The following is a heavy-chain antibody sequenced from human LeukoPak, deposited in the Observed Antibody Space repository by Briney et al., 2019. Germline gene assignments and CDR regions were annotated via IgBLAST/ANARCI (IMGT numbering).Heavy chain of an antibody. Sequence: GGSLRLSCAASGFTFSSYAMSWVRQAPGKGREWVSAISGGGDNTYYADSVKGRFTISRDNSKNTLYLQMNSLRAEDTAVYYCAKGIYSSGWSYFDYWGHGTLVTVSS. J-gene: IGHJ4*01. D-gene: IGHD6-19*01. V-gene: IGHV3-23*01. CDR3: AKGIYSSGWSYFDY. CDR2: ISGGGDNT. CDR1: GFTFSSYA.